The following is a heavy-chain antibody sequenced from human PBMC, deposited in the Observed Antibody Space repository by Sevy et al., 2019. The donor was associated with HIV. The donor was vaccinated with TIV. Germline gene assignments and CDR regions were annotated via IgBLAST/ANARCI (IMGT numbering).Heavy chain of an antibody. CDR2: IYYSGST. J-gene: IGHJ6*02. V-gene: IGHV4-30-4*01. Sequence: SETLSLTCTVSGGSISSGDYYWSWIRQPPGKGLEWIGYIYYSGSTYYNPSLKSRVTISVDTSKNQFSLKLSSVTAADTAVYYCASDRYNWNYYYYGMDVWGQGTTVTVSS. D-gene: IGHD1-20*01. CDR3: ASDRYNWNYYYYGMDV. CDR1: GGSISSGDYY.